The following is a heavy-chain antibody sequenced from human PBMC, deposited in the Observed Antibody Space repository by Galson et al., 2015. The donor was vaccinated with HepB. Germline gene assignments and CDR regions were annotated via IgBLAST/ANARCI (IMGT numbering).Heavy chain of an antibody. Sequence: SLRLSCAASGFRFSDYNMNWIRQAPGKGLEWVSYIRSSDSTRYYADSVKGRFTISRDNAKNSLYLQMNSLRAEDTAVYYCARERVDIPPTGMDVWGQGTTVTVSS. V-gene: IGHV3-11*01. D-gene: IGHD5-12*01. CDR1: GFRFSDYN. J-gene: IGHJ6*02. CDR3: ARERVDIPPTGMDV. CDR2: IRSSDSTR.